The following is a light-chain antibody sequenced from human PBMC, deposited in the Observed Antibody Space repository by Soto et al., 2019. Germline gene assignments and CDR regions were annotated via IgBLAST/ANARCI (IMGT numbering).Light chain of an antibody. CDR2: HTS. CDR3: QQYVNSPRT. Sequence: EVVLTQSPDTLSLSPGERATLSCRASQSLSNIYLAWYQQKPGQAPRLLIYHTSTRATGTPDRFSGSGSGTDCTLTISRLEPEDFAVYYCQQYVNSPRTFGAGTKVDIK. J-gene: IGKJ3*01. CDR1: QSLSNIY. V-gene: IGKV3-20*01.